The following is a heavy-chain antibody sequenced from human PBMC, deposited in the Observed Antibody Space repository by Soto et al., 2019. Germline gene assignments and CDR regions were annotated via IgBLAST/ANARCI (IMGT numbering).Heavy chain of an antibody. CDR2: VYFSGDT. CDR3: ARDPRRTRGWHFDL. J-gene: IGHJ2*01. D-gene: IGHD3-10*01. Sequence: QMQLQESGPGLVRPSQTLSLTCTVSGGSISTSDYYWSWIRQHPVRGLEWIGYVYFSGDTFYNPSLESRFVISVEPSENRFSLKLTSVTAADTAVYYCARDPRRTRGWHFDLWGRGTLVTVSS. CDR1: GGSISTSDYY. V-gene: IGHV4-30-4*01.